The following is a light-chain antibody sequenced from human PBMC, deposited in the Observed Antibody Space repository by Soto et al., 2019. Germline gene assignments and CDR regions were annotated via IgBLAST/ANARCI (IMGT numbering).Light chain of an antibody. CDR2: GAS. CDR3: LQKYFYPFT. J-gene: IGKJ3*01. CDR1: QSISSDH. V-gene: IGKV3-20*01. Sequence: EIVLTQSPGILSLSPGERATLACRASQSISSDHLARYQQRPGQSPRLLIYGASSRTTGVPDRFSGSGSGTDFTLTISSLQPEDFATYYCLQKYFYPFTFGPGTKVDIK.